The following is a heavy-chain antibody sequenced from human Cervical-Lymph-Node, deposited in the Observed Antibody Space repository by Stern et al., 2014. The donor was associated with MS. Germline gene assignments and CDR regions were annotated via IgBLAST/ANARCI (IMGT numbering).Heavy chain of an antibody. Sequence: VQLVESGAEVKKPGSSVKVSCKASGGTFSSYTISWVRQAPGQGLEWMGRIIPILGIANYAQKFQGRVTITADKSTSTDYMEMSSLRSEDTAVYYCARDAREYYYYGMDVWGQGTTVTVSS. J-gene: IGHJ6*02. V-gene: IGHV1-69*09. CDR3: ARDAREYYYYGMDV. CDR1: GGTFSSYT. CDR2: IIPILGIA.